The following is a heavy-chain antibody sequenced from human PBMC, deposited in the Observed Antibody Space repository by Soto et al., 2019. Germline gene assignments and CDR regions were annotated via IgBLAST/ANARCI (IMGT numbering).Heavy chain of an antibody. D-gene: IGHD1-26*01. J-gene: IGHJ3*02. V-gene: IGHV1-18*04. Sequence: QVQLVQSGAEVKKPGASVKVSCKASGYTFTSYGISWVRQAPGQGLEWMGWISAYNGNTNYAQKLQGRVTMTTDTSTGKAYMGLRSLRSDDTAVYYCARDRGVGAPSEWAFDIWGQGTMVTVSS. CDR2: ISAYNGNT. CDR1: GYTFTSYG. CDR3: ARDRGVGAPSEWAFDI.